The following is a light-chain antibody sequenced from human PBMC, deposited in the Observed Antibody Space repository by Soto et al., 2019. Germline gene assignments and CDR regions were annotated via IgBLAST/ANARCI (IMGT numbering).Light chain of an antibody. Sequence: QSAPTQPASVSGSPGQSITISCTGTSSDVGSYNLVSWYQQHPGKAPKLMIYEVSKRPSGVSNRFSGSKSGNTASLTISGLQAEDEADYYCCSYAGSSTFYVFGTGTKVTVL. CDR2: EVS. V-gene: IGLV2-23*02. J-gene: IGLJ1*01. CDR3: CSYAGSSTFYV. CDR1: SSDVGSYNL.